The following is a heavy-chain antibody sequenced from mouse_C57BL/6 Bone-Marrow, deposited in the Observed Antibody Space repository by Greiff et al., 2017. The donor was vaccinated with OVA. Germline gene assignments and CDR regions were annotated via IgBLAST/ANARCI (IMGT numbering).Heavy chain of an antibody. CDR3: TRPLLWLRRRRYFDV. CDR1: GFTFSDAW. Sequence: EVKLVESGGGLVQPGGSMKLSCAASGFTFSDAWMDWVRQSPEKGLEWVAEIRNKANNHATYYAESVKGRFTISRDDSKSSVYLQMNSLRAEDTGIYYCTRPLLWLRRRRYFDVWGTGTTVTVSS. J-gene: IGHJ1*03. CDR2: IRNKANNHAT. V-gene: IGHV6-6*01. D-gene: IGHD2-9*01.